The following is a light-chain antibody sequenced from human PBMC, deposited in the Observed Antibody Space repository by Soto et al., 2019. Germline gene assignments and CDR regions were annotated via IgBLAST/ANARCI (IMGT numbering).Light chain of an antibody. CDR3: QQYGSSPRFT. CDR1: QSVGSSY. Sequence: EIVLTQSPGTLSLSPGERATLSCRASQSVGSSYLAWYQQKPGQAPRLLIYGASSRATGIPDRFSGSGSGTDFTLTISRLEPEDFAVYYCQQYGSSPRFTFGPGTKVIS. J-gene: IGKJ3*01. CDR2: GAS. V-gene: IGKV3-20*01.